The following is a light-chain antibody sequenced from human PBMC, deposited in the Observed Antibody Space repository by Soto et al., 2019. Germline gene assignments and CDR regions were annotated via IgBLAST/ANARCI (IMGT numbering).Light chain of an antibody. V-gene: IGKV3-15*01. CDR2: GAS. Sequence: EMVLTQSPATLSVSPGERATLPCRASQRASREMAWYQQRPGQPPRLLIYGASNRATCVPDRFSGSGSGTDFTLTYSRRQPVHSAVYYSQVRFTFGQGTKFEIK. J-gene: IGKJ2*01. CDR1: QRASRE. CDR3: QVRFT.